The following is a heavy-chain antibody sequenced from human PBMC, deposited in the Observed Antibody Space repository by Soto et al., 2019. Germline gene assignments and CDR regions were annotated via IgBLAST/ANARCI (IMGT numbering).Heavy chain of an antibody. Sequence: QVQLQESGPGLVKPSGTLSLTCVVSGASISDSHWWTWVRQPPGKGLEWIGEMFHSGSTNYNPTLKGRVTISIDKSRDQFSLNLNSVPAADTAVYYCANNNDYAIDAWGQGTTVTVSS. V-gene: IGHV4-4*02. CDR1: GASISDSHW. CDR3: ANNNDYAIDA. CDR2: MFHSGST. J-gene: IGHJ6*02. D-gene: IGHD1-20*01.